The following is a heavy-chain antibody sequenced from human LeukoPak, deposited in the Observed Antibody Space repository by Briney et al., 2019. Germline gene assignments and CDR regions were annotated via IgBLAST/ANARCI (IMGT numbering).Heavy chain of an antibody. CDR1: GFTFDDYA. CDR2: INSDGSIT. J-gene: IGHJ4*02. CDR3: VGFNYGDYPGDY. Sequence: GRSLRLSCAASGFTFDDYAMHWVRQAPGKGLVWVSRINSDGSITSYADSVKGRFTISRDNAKKTLYLQMNSLRAEDTAVYYCVGFNYGDYPGDYWGQGTLVTVSS. V-gene: IGHV3-74*01. D-gene: IGHD4-17*01.